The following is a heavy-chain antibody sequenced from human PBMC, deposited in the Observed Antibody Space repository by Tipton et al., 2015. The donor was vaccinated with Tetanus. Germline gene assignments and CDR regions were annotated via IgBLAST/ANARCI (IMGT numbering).Heavy chain of an antibody. J-gene: IGHJ6*02. Sequence: SLRLSCAASGFTFSSLSMHWVRQALGKGLEWVANIKHDGSEKYYVDSMRGRFTISRDNAKNSLYLQMSSLRAEDTAVYYCVRRWFGTQYYFGMDVWGQGTTVTVSS. CDR3: VRRWFGTQYYFGMDV. D-gene: IGHD2/OR15-2a*01. V-gene: IGHV3-7*03. CDR2: IKHDGSEK. CDR1: GFTFSSLS.